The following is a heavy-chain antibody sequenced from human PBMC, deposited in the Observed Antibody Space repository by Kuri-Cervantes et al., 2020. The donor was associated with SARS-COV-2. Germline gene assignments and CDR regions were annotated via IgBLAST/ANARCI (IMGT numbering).Heavy chain of an antibody. J-gene: IGHJ4*02. CDR1: GYTLTELS. V-gene: IGHV1-24*01. Sequence: ASVKVSCKVSGYTLTELSMHWVRQAPGKGLEWMGGFDPEDGETIYAQKFQGRVTMTEDTSTDTAYMELSSLRSEDTAVYYCARLVHYHGSGRPSVVDDYWGQGTLVTVSS. CDR3: ARLVHYHGSGRPSVVDDY. D-gene: IGHD3-10*01. CDR2: FDPEDGET.